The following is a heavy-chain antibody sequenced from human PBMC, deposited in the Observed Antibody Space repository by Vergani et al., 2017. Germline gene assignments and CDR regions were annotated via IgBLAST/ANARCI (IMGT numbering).Heavy chain of an antibody. CDR1: GFTFDDYA. V-gene: IGHV3-9*01. Sequence: EVQLVESGGGLVQPGRSLRLSCAASGFTFDDYAMHWVRQAPGKGLEWVSGISWNSGSIGYADSVKGRFTISRDNAKNSLYLQMNSLRAEDTALYYCAKDIGIAVAGYFDYWGQRTLVTVSS. D-gene: IGHD6-19*01. CDR3: AKDIGIAVAGYFDY. CDR2: ISWNSGSI. J-gene: IGHJ4*02.